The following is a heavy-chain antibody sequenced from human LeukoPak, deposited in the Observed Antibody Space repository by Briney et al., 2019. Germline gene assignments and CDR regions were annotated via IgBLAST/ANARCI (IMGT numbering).Heavy chain of an antibody. Sequence: GGSLRLSCAASGFTFSSYWMHWVRQAPGKGLVWVSRIHSDGSSTSYADSVRGRFAISRDDAKSTLYLQMNSLRAEDTAVYYCARSGWPYYFDYWGQGTLVTVSS. V-gene: IGHV3-74*01. J-gene: IGHJ4*02. CDR3: ARSGWPYYFDY. CDR1: GFTFSSYW. D-gene: IGHD3-22*01. CDR2: IHSDGSST.